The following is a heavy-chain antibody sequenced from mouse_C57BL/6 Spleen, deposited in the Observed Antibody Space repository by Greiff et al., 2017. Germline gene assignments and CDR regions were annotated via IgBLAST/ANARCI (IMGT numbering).Heavy chain of an antibody. D-gene: IGHD3-2*02. CDR1: GYAFSSSW. J-gene: IGHJ2*01. CDR3: ARQRSSGYPHFGY. CDR2: IYPGDGDT. V-gene: IGHV1-82*01. Sequence: QVQLQQSGPELVKPGASVKISCKASGYAFSSSWMNWVKQRPGKGLEWIGRIYPGDGDTNYNGKFKGKATLTADKSSSTAYMQLSSLTSEDSAVYVCARQRSSGYPHFGYWGQGTTLTVSS.